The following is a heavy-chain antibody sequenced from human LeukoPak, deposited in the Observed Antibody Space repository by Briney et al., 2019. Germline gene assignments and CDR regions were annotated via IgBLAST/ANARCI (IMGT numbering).Heavy chain of an antibody. D-gene: IGHD6-19*01. V-gene: IGHV3-7*01. Sequence: GGSLRLSCAASGFTFTTYWMSWVRQAPGKGLEWVANIKQDGNEKYYVDSVRGRFTISRDNAKNSLYLQMNSLRADDTAVFYCARTAMPGWAAPFDYWGQGTLVTVSS. CDR3: ARTAMPGWAAPFDY. CDR2: IKQDGNEK. CDR1: GFTFTTYW. J-gene: IGHJ4*02.